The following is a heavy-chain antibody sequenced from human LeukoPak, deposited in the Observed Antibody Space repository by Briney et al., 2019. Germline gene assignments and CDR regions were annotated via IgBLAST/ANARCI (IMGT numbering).Heavy chain of an antibody. V-gene: IGHV1-18*01. J-gene: IGHJ4*02. CDR2: ISAYNGNT. D-gene: IGHD2-2*01. Sequence: ASVTVSCTASGGTFSSYAISWVRQAPGQGLEWMGWISAYNGNTNYAQKLQGRVTMTTDTSTSTAYMELRSLRSDDTAVYYCARDGGYCSSTSCLGLYYFDYWGQGTLVTVSS. CDR1: GGTFSSYA. CDR3: ARDGGYCSSTSCLGLYYFDY.